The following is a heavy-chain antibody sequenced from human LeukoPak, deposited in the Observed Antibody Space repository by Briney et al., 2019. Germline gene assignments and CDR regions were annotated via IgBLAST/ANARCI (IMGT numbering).Heavy chain of an antibody. D-gene: IGHD6-19*01. CDR3: ARDRQWLVTLDAFDI. J-gene: IGHJ3*02. V-gene: IGHV3-30*03. CDR2: ISYDGSNK. CDR1: GFTFSSYG. Sequence: GGSLRLSCAASGFTFSSYGMHWVRQAPGKGLEWVAVISYDGSNKYYADSVKGRFTISRDNAKNSLYLQMNSLRAEDTAVYYCARDRQWLVTLDAFDIWGQGTMVTVSS.